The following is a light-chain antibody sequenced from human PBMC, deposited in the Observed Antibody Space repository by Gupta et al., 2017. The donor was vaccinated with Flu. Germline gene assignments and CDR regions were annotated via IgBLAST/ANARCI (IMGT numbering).Light chain of an antibody. Sequence: ETVLTQSPCTLSLSLGESVTLSCRASQTVHSDFLVWYQQKPGQAPSLLIYSTPFRAAGIPGRFSGSGSATDFTLIISRLEPEDFAVYYCQQYRSSFPFGQGTRLEIK. J-gene: IGKJ5*01. CDR3: QQYRSSFP. CDR1: QTVHSDF. V-gene: IGKV3-20*01. CDR2: STP.